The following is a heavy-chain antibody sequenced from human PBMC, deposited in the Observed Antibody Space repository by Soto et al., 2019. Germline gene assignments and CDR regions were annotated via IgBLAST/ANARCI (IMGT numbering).Heavy chain of an antibody. CDR1: GYTFATYD. V-gene: IGHV1-8*01. J-gene: IGHJ4*02. Sequence: QVQLVQSGAEVKKPGASVKVSCKASGYTFATYDFAWVRQATGQGLAWMGWMNPNTGNPGYAQAFRGRVTMTRNTSITTAYMELSSLRSEDTAVYFCARRKERSGPYYLDYWGQGTLVTVSS. CDR2: MNPNTGNP. D-gene: IGHD6-25*01. CDR3: ARRKERSGPYYLDY.